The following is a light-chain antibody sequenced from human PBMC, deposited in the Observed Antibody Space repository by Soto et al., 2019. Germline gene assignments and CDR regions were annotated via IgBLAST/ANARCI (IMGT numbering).Light chain of an antibody. CDR2: SND. CDR3: AAWDDSLNGVV. Sequence: QSVLTPPPSASGTPGQRVTISCSGSSSNIGSNTVNWYQQLPGTAPKLLIYSNDQRPSGVPDRFSGSKSGTSASLAISGLQSEDEVDYYCAAWDDSLNGVVFGGGTKLTVL. CDR1: SSNIGSNT. V-gene: IGLV1-44*01. J-gene: IGLJ2*01.